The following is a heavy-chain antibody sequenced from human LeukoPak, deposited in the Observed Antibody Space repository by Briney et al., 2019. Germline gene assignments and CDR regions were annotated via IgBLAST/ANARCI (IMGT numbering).Heavy chain of an antibody. Sequence: SQTLSLTCAVSGGSISSGGYSWSWIRQPPGKGLEWIGYIYHSGSTYYNPSLKSRVTISVDRSKNQFSLKLSSVTAADTAVYFCARARYYYDSSGPIPLDAFDIWGQGTMVTVSS. CDR2: IYHSGST. CDR1: GGSISSGGYS. D-gene: IGHD3-22*01. J-gene: IGHJ3*02. V-gene: IGHV4-30-2*01. CDR3: ARARYYYDSSGPIPLDAFDI.